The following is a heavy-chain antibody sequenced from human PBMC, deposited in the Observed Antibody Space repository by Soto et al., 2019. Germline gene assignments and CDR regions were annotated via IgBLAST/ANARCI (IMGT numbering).Heavy chain of an antibody. V-gene: IGHV1-18*01. J-gene: IGHJ6*02. D-gene: IGHD6-13*01. Sequence: QVQLVQSGAEVKKPGASVKVSCKASGYTFTSYGISWVRQAPGQGLEWMGWISAYNGNTNYAQKLQGRVTMTTDTSTSTAYMELRSLRSDDTAVYYCARDFIAAAGTSTIVPYYYYYGMDVWGQGTTVTVSS. CDR2: ISAYNGNT. CDR1: GYTFTSYG. CDR3: ARDFIAAAGTSTIVPYYYYYGMDV.